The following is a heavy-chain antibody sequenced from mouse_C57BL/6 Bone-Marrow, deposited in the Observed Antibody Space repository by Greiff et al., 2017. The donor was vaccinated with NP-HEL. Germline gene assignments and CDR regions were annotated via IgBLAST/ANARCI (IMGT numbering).Heavy chain of an antibody. CDR2: IYPGDGDT. J-gene: IGHJ4*01. D-gene: IGHD2-2*01. CDR1: GYAFSSSW. Sequence: VQLQQSGPELVKPGASVKISCKASGYAFSSSWMNWVKQRPGKGLEWIGRIYPGDGDTNYNGKFKGKATLTADKSSSTAYMQLSSLTSEDSAVYFCARLYYGYDDYAMDYWGQGTSVTVSS. CDR3: ARLYYGYDDYAMDY. V-gene: IGHV1-82*01.